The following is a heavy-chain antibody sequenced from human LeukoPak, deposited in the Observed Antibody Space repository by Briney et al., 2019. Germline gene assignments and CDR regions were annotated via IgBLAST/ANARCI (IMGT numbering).Heavy chain of an antibody. CDR2: ISIFNNET. Sequence: ASVKVSCKASGYTFTSYGISWVRQAPGQGLEWVGWISIFNNETNYAQRLQGRVTMTTDTTASTAYMELRSLRSDDTAVYYCAPSHGQQPLIYYFDSGGQGTPVTVSS. CDR1: GYTFTSYG. J-gene: IGHJ4*02. CDR3: APSHGQQPLIYYFDS. V-gene: IGHV1-18*01. D-gene: IGHD5-12*01.